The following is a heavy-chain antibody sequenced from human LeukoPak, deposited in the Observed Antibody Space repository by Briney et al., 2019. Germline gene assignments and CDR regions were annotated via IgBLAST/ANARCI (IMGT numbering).Heavy chain of an antibody. CDR1: GYTFISYY. Sequence: ASVKVSCKTSGYTFISYYMHWVRQAPGQGLEWMGIINPHSGSTTYAQSFQGRVTMTRDTSTSTVYLELSSLRSEDTAIYYCARGRPDFTGSWWVHWGQGTLVTVSS. D-gene: IGHD6-13*01. CDR3: ARGRPDFTGSWWVH. V-gene: IGHV1-46*01. J-gene: IGHJ4*02. CDR2: INPHSGST.